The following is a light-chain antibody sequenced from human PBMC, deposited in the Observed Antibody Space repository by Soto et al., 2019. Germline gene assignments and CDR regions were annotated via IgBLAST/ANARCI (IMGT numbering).Light chain of an antibody. Sequence: EIVLTQSPATLSLSPGERATLSCRASQSVSSYLAWYQQKPGQAPRLLIYGASKRATGTPDRFIGRGSGTDFTLTISSLEPEDFAVYYCQQRSNWPLLTFGGGTKVDIK. CDR1: QSVSSY. V-gene: IGKV3-11*01. J-gene: IGKJ4*01. CDR2: GAS. CDR3: QQRSNWPLLT.